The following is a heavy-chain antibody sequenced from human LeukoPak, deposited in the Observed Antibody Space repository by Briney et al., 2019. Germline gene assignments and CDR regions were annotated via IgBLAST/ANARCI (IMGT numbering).Heavy chain of an antibody. J-gene: IGHJ4*02. D-gene: IGHD6-13*01. CDR1: GFTFTSYA. CDR2: ISGSGGST. V-gene: IGHV3-23*01. Sequence: PGGSLRLSCAASGFTFTSYAMTWVRQTPGKGLEWVSTISGSGGSTYYADSVKGRFTISRDNSKNTLYLQMNNLRVEDTAVYYCARAPGIAAAGTHFDFWGQGTLVTVSS. CDR3: ARAPGIAAAGTHFDF.